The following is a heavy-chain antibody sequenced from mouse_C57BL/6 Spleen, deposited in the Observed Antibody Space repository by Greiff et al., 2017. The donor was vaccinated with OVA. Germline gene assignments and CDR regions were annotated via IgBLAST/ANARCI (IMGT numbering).Heavy chain of an antibody. V-gene: IGHV3-5*01. D-gene: IGHD2-5*01. CDR3: AREGGYSNSWFAY. Sequence: EVKLMESGPGLVKPSQTVFLTCTVTGISITTGNYRWSWIRQFPGNKLEWIGYIYYSGTITYNPSLTSRTTITRDTPKNQFFLEMNSLTAEDTATYYCAREGGYSNSWFAYWGQGTLVTVSA. CDR1: GISITTGNYR. CDR2: IYYSGTI. J-gene: IGHJ3*01.